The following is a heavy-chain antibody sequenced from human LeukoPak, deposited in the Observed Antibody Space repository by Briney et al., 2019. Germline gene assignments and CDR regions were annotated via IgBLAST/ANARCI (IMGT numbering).Heavy chain of an antibody. V-gene: IGHV3-30*18. CDR1: GFTFSSYG. J-gene: IGHJ3*02. Sequence: GGSLRLSCAASGFTFSSYGMHWVRQAPGKGLEWVAVISYDGSNKYYADSVKGRFTISRDNSENTLYLQMNSLRAEDTAVYYCAKGLTFDIWGQGTMVTVSS. CDR3: AKGLTFDI. CDR2: ISYDGSNK.